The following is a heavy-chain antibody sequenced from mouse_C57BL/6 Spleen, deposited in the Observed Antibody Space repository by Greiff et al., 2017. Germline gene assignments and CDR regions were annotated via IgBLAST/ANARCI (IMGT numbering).Heavy chain of an antibody. CDR2: IDPSDSYT. CDR3: ARSGVLLRYFDY. D-gene: IGHD1-1*01. V-gene: IGHV1-59*01. J-gene: IGHJ2*01. CDR1: GYTFTSYW. Sequence: QVQLQQPGAELVRPGTSVKLSCKASGYTFTSYWMHWVKQRPGQGLEWIGVIDPSDSYTNYNQKFKGKATLTVDTSSSTAYMQLSSLTAEDSAVYYCARSGVLLRYFDYWGQGTTLTVSS.